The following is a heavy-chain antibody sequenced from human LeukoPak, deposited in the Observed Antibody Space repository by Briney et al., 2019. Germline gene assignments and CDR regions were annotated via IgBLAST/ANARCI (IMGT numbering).Heavy chain of an antibody. CDR3: AREGRQSFGVVIGWFDP. D-gene: IGHD3-3*01. J-gene: IGHJ5*02. Sequence: ASVKVSCKASGYTFTSYGISWVRQAPGQGLEWMGWISAYNGNTNYAQKLQGRVTMTTDTSTSTAYMELRSLRSDDTAVYYCAREGRQSFGVVIGWFDPCGQGTLVTVSS. CDR2: ISAYNGNT. CDR1: GYTFTSYG. V-gene: IGHV1-18*01.